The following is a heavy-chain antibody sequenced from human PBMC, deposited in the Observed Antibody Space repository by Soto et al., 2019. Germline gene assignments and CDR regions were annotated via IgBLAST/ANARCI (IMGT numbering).Heavy chain of an antibody. CDR1: GFTFSSYG. V-gene: IGHV3-33*01. J-gene: IGHJ4*02. CDR2: IWYDGSNK. D-gene: IGHD5-12*01. Sequence: PGGSLRLSCAASGFTFSSYGMHWVRQAPGKGLEWVAVIWYDGSNKYYADSVKGRFTISRDNSKNTLYLQMNSLRAEDTAVYYCARVGAISGYEPSYYFDYWGQGTLVTVSS. CDR3: ARVGAISGYEPSYYFDY.